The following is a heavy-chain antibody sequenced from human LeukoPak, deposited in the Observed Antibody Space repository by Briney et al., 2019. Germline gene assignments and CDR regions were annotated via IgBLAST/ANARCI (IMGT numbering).Heavy chain of an antibody. V-gene: IGHV1-18*04. J-gene: IGHJ6*03. CDR3: ARDIFTDSSFEYYHYMDV. CDR1: GYTFTGYY. D-gene: IGHD6-6*01. Sequence: ASVKVSCKASGYTFTGYYMHWVRQAPGQGLEWMGWISAYNGHTKYAQKLQDRVTLTTDTSTSTAYMELRSLRSDDTAVYYCARDIFTDSSFEYYHYMDVWGKGTTVTVSS. CDR2: ISAYNGHT.